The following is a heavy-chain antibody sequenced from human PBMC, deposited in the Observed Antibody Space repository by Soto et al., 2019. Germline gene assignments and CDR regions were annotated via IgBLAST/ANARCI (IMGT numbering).Heavy chain of an antibody. CDR1: GFTFSGYS. Sequence: EVQLVESGGGLVKPGGSLRLSCTASGFTFSGYSMTWVRQAPGKGLEWVAALSSGSDYIYCADPVKGRFIISRDNAKDSLYLQMNSLRAEDTAVYYCARGGIFTGYDKWGQGTLVTVSS. J-gene: IGHJ4*02. CDR3: ARGGIFTGYDK. D-gene: IGHD5-12*01. V-gene: IGHV3-21*01. CDR2: LSSGSDYI.